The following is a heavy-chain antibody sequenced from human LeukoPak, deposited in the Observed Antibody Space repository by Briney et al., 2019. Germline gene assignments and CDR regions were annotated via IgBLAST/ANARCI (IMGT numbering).Heavy chain of an antibody. J-gene: IGHJ4*02. Sequence: SSETLSLTCTVSGGSISTYYWSWIRQPPGKGLEWIGYVYYSGSTNYNPSLMSRVTISVDTSENQFSLKLSSVTAADTAMYYCARDTAMAQFDYWGQGTLVTVSS. CDR3: ARDTAMAQFDY. D-gene: IGHD5-18*01. CDR2: VYYSGST. V-gene: IGHV4-59*01. CDR1: GGSISTYY.